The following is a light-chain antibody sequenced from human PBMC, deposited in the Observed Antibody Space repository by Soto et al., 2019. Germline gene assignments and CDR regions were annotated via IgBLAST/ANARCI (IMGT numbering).Light chain of an antibody. CDR3: LQHNSSPLS. Sequence: DIQMTQSPSFLSASVGDRVTITCRASEDIRDDLGWYQQKPGKAPKRLIYSTSRLQSGVPSRFSGSGSGTEFTLTISSLQPEDFASSYCLQHNSSPLSFGGGTQVAIK. CDR2: STS. CDR1: EDIRDD. J-gene: IGKJ4*01. V-gene: IGKV1-17*01.